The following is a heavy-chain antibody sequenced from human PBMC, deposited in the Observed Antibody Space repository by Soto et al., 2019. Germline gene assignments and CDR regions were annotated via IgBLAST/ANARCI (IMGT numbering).Heavy chain of an antibody. CDR1: GYTFTSYG. Sequence: QVQLVQSGAEVKKPGASVKVSCKASGYTFTSYGISWVRQAPGQGLEWMGWISAYNGNTNYAQKLQGRVTMTTDTATSTAYMELRSLRSDDTAVYYCERAFSLRSSGWGEDYWGQGTLVTVSS. J-gene: IGHJ4*02. CDR3: ERAFSLRSSGWGEDY. D-gene: IGHD3-22*01. CDR2: ISAYNGNT. V-gene: IGHV1-18*04.